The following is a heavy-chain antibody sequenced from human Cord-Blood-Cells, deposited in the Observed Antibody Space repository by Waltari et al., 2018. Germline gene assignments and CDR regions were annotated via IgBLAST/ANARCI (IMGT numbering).Heavy chain of an antibody. D-gene: IGHD6-13*01. CDR3: ATAFSSSWVLDY. CDR1: GFTLTELS. V-gene: IGHV1-24*01. CDR2: FAPKDGET. J-gene: IGHJ4*02. Sequence: QVQLVQSGAEVKKPGASVKVSCKVSGFTLTELSMHWVRQAPGKGLEWMGGFAPKDGETIYAQKFQGRVTMTEDTSTDTAYMELSSLRSEDTAVYYCATAFSSSWVLDYWGQGTLVTVSS.